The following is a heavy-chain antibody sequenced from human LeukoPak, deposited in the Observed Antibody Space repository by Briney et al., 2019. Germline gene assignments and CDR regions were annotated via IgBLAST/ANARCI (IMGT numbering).Heavy chain of an antibody. J-gene: IGHJ4*02. V-gene: IGHV3-23*01. CDR2: ISGSGGST. CDR1: GFTFSSYA. D-gene: IGHD3-10*01. Sequence: GXSLRLSCAASGFTFSSYAMSWVRQAPGKGLEWVSAISGSGGSTFYADSVKGRFTISRDNSKNTLYLQMNSLRAEDTAVYYFAKNKAATMVRGVMYYFDYWGQGTLVTVSS. CDR3: AKNKAATMVRGVMYYFDY.